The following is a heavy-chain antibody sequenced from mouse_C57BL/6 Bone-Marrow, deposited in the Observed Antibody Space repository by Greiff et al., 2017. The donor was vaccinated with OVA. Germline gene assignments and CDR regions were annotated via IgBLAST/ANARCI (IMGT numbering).Heavy chain of an antibody. V-gene: IGHV5-12*01. CDR2: ISNGGGST. Sequence: EVKLMESGGGLVQPGGSLKLSCAASGFTFSDYYMYWVRQTPEKRLEWVAYISNGGGSTYYPDTVKGRFTISRDNAKNTLYLQMSRLKSEDTAMYDCARHQVATNAMDYWGQGTSVTVSS. CDR1: GFTFSDYY. J-gene: IGHJ4*01. CDR3: ARHQVATNAMDY. D-gene: IGHD1-1*01.